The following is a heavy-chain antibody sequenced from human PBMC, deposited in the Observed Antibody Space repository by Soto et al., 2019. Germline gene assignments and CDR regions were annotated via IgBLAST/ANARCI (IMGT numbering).Heavy chain of an antibody. D-gene: IGHD3-9*01. CDR2: IYYSGST. CDR1: GGSISSGDYY. Sequence: SEPLSLTCTVSGGSISSGDYYWSWIRQPPGKGLEWIGYIYYSGSTYYNPSLKSRVTISVDTSKNQFSLKLSSVTAADTAVYYCAREIGYDILTGSTGFDYWGQGTLVTVSS. CDR3: AREIGYDILTGSTGFDY. J-gene: IGHJ4*02. V-gene: IGHV4-30-4*01.